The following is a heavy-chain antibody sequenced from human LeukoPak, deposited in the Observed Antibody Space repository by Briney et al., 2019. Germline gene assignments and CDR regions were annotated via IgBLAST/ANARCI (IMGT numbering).Heavy chain of an antibody. Sequence: SETLSLTCTVSGGSISSYYWSWIRQPAGKGLEWIGRIYTGGSTNYNPPLKSRVTMSVDTSKNQFSLKLSSVTAADTAVYYCARSTMIVPRFDPWGQGTLVTVSS. CDR2: IYTGGST. CDR1: GGSISSYY. V-gene: IGHV4-4*07. CDR3: ARSTMIVPRFDP. J-gene: IGHJ5*02. D-gene: IGHD3-22*01.